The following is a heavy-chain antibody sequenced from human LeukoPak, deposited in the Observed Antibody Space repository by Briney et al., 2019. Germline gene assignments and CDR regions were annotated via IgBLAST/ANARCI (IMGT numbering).Heavy chain of an antibody. CDR1: GFTFSSYA. J-gene: IGHJ4*02. Sequence: GGSLRLSCAASGFTFSSYAMSWVRQAPGKGLEWVSAISGSGGSTYYADSVKGRFTISRDNSKNTLYLQMNSLRAEDTAVYYCAKAMVRGVIKYYFDYWGQGTLVTVSS. CDR2: ISGSGGST. CDR3: AKAMVRGVIKYYFDY. V-gene: IGHV3-23*01. D-gene: IGHD3-10*01.